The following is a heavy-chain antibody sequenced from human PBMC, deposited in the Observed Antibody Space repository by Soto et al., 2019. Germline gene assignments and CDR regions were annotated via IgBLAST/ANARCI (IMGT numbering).Heavy chain of an antibody. Sequence: QVKLEQSAADVRKPGASMKVSCQASGYTFTDSPLPWIRQAPGHGLQWMGWIDPDSGGTVYSQLFQGRVTLTRDTSTKPVFLGLSGLTSDDTAVYYCARDPTSKFSESYFDHWGKGTLVTVSA. CDR1: GYTFTDSP. CDR3: ARDPTSKFSESYFDH. CDR2: IDPDSGGT. V-gene: IGHV1-2*02. D-gene: IGHD1-26*01. J-gene: IGHJ4*02.